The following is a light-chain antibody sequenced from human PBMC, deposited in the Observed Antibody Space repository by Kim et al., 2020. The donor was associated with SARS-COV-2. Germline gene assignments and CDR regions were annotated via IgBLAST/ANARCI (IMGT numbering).Light chain of an antibody. V-gene: IGKV3-15*01. Sequence: EIVMTQSPATLSVSPGERATLSSRASQSVTNKLAWYQQKPGQAPTLLIYGVSSRATGIPARFSGSGSGTEFTLTISSLQSEDFTVYYCQQYEEWPLTFGGGTKLEI. J-gene: IGKJ4*01. CDR3: QQYEEWPLT. CDR1: QSVTNK. CDR2: GVS.